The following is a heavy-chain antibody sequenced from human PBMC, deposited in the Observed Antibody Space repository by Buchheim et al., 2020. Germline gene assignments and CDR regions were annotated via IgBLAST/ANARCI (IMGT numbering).Heavy chain of an antibody. CDR1: GGSISSYY. V-gene: IGHV4-59*01. CDR2: IYYSGST. D-gene: IGHD3-10*01. CDR3: ARSYGSGSYYNP. J-gene: IGHJ5*02. Sequence: QVQLQESGPGLVKPSETLSLTCTVSGGSISSYYWSWIRQPPGKGLEWIGYIYYSGSTNYTPSLKSRVPIPVGTSKNQFSLKLSSVTAADTAVYYCARSYGSGSYYNPWGQGTL.